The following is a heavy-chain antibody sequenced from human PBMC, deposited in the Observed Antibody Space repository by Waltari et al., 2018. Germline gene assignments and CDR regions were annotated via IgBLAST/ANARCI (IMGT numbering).Heavy chain of an antibody. Sequence: QVQLVQSGAEVKKPGASVKVSCKASGYTFTGYYMHWVRQAPGQGLEWMGWINPNSGGTNYAQKFQGRVTMTRDTSISTAYMELSRLRSDDTAVYYCARGGPIQLWLLGWYFDLWGRGTLVTVSS. CDR2: INPNSGGT. V-gene: IGHV1-2*02. CDR1: GYTFTGYY. CDR3: ARGGPIQLWLLGWYFDL. J-gene: IGHJ2*01. D-gene: IGHD5-18*01.